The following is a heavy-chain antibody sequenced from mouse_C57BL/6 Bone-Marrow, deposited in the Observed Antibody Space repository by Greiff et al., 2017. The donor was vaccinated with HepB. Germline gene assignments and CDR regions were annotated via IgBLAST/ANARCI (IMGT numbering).Heavy chain of an antibody. CDR2: ISNGGGST. D-gene: IGHD1-1*01. CDR3: ARHAYGSPFAY. J-gene: IGHJ3*01. Sequence: EVKLEESGGGLVQPGGSLKLSCAASGFTFSDYYMYWVRQTPEKRLEWVAYISNGGGSTYYPDTVKGRVTISRDNAKNTLYLQMSRLKSEDTAMYYCARHAYGSPFAYWGQGTLVTVSA. CDR1: GFTFSDYY. V-gene: IGHV5-12*01.